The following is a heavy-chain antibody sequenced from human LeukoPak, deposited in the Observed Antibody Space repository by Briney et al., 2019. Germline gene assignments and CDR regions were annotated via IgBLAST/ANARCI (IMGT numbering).Heavy chain of an antibody. D-gene: IGHD2-2*01. J-gene: IGHJ4*02. CDR1: GGSITRYY. CDR2: IYYDGNT. CDR3: ARDLGESVPAVMAWAH. Sequence: TSETLSLTCTVSGGSITRYYWTWIRQPPGKGLEWIGHIYYDGNTNYNPSLKSRVTISVGTSKNQFTLKLNSVTAADTAVYFCARDLGESVPAVMAWAHWGQGTLVTVSS. V-gene: IGHV4-59*01.